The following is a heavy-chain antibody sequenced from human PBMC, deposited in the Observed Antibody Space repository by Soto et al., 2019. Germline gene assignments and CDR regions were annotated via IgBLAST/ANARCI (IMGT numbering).Heavy chain of an antibody. CDR2: IYYSGST. Sequence: PSETLSLTCPVSGCSISSYYWSWIRQPPGKGLEWIGYIYYSGSTNYNPSLKSRVTISVDTSKNQFSLKLSSVTAADTAVYYCARGPPYNWFDPWGQGTLVTVSS. V-gene: IGHV4-59*01. CDR1: GCSISSYY. CDR3: ARGPPYNWFDP. J-gene: IGHJ5*02.